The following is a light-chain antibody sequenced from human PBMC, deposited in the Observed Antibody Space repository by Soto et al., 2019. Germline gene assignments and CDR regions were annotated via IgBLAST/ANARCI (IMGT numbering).Light chain of an antibody. CDR2: GAS. J-gene: IGKJ4*01. CDR1: QSAYSSY. Sequence: ELVLTQSPGTLSLSPGDRATLSCRSSQSAYSSYLSWYQQKPGQAPRLLIYGASNRATGIPDRFSGSGSGTDFTLNISVLEPEDFAVYYCQQYGTSLFTFGGGTRVEIK. V-gene: IGKV3-20*01. CDR3: QQYGTSLFT.